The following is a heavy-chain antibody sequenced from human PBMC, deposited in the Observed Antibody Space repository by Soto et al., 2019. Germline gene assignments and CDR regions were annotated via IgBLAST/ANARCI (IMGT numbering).Heavy chain of an antibody. D-gene: IGHD1-26*01. Sequence: QVQLVESGGGVVQPGRSLRLSCAASGFTFSHYAMHWVRQATGKGLEWVALMSDDGSNEYYADSVKGRFTISRDNSKNTQYLQMHTLSAKHKAVYYCATDGSQNFHYWGEGTLVTVSS. CDR2: MSDDGSNE. J-gene: IGHJ4*02. V-gene: IGHV3-30*03. CDR3: ATDGSQNFHY. CDR1: GFTFSHYA.